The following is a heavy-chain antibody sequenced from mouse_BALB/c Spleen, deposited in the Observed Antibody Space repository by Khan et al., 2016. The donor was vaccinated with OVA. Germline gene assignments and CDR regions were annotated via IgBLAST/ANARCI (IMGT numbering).Heavy chain of an antibody. CDR3: ARWGGDGCNN. Sequence: VQLQESGAELVRPGSSVKISCKASGYSFSRSWMNWVKQRPGQGLEWIGQIYSGNGDTNYNGKFKGKATLTADKSSSTAYMQLSSLTSEDSAVYFCARWGGDGCNNWGHGTLGTVSA. J-gene: IGHJ3*01. CDR1: GYSFSRSW. V-gene: IGHV1-80*01. D-gene: IGHD1-2*01. CDR2: IYSGNGDT.